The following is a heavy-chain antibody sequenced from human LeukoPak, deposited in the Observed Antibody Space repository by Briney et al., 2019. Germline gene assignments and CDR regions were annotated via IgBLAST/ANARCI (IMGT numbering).Heavy chain of an antibody. CDR3: AKSYNYAFDV. CDR1: GFAFSSYG. V-gene: IGHV3-48*02. J-gene: IGHJ6*01. Sequence: GGSLRLSCVASGFAFSSYGINWVRQAPGKGLEWLSYITTSSTRYYADSVKGRFTISRDNAENSVFLQMNSLRDDDTAVYYCAKSYNYAFDVWGQGTTVTVSS. CDR2: ITTSSTR.